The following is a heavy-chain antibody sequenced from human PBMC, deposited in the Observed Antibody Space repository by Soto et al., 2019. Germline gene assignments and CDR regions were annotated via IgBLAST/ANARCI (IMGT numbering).Heavy chain of an antibody. CDR2: ISSSSSTI. CDR1: GFTFSSYI. D-gene: IGHD2-15*01. V-gene: IGHV3-48*01. J-gene: IGHJ4*02. Sequence: EVQLVESGGGLVQPGGSLRLSCAASGFTFSSYIMNWVRQAPGKGLEWVSYISSSSSTIYYAATVKGRFTISRDNAKNSLYLQMNSLRAEDTAVYYCAREENIVVVVAAPDYWGQGTLVTVSS. CDR3: AREENIVVVVAAPDY.